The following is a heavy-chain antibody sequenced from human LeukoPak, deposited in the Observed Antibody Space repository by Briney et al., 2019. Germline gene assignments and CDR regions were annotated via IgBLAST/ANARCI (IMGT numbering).Heavy chain of an antibody. D-gene: IGHD3-10*01. CDR1: GFTFSSYA. J-gene: IGHJ4*02. CDR2: ISGSGGST. CDR3: AKDRILWFGELPDY. Sequence: PGGSLRLSCAASGFTFSSYAMSWVREAPGKGLEWVSAISGSGGSTCYADSVKGRFTISRDNSKNTLHLQMNSLRAEDTAVYYCAKDRILWFGELPDYWGQGTLVTVPS. V-gene: IGHV3-23*01.